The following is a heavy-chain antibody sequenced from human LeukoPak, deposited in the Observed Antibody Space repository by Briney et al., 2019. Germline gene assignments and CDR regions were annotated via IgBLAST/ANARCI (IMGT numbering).Heavy chain of an antibody. V-gene: IGHV3-30*02. CDR1: GFTFSAYG. CDR2: IRHDGSNK. CDR3: AKDLKFRVISSDNWLGVSDN. J-gene: IGHJ4*02. D-gene: IGHD2-21*01. Sequence: PGGSLRLSCAASGFTFSAYGMHWVRQAPGKGLEWVALIRHDGSNKYYADSVKGRITISRDNSKNTVYLQMNNLRADDTAVYYCAKDLKFRVISSDNWLGVSDNWGQGTLVTVSS.